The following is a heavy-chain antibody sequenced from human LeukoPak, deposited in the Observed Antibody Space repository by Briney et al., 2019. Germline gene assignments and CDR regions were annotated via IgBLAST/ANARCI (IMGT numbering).Heavy chain of an antibody. CDR1: GGSISNSY. Sequence: TSETLSLTCTVSGGSISNSYWSWIRQPAGKGLEWIGRISAGGTTNYNPSLKSRVTMSVDLSKNKISLKLKSVIAADTAVYYCARASTMDVWGQGTTVTVSS. V-gene: IGHV4-4*07. CDR2: ISAGGTT. J-gene: IGHJ6*02. CDR3: ARASTMDV.